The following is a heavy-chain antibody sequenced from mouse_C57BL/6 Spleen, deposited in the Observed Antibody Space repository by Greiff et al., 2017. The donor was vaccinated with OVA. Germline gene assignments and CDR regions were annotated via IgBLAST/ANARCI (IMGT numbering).Heavy chain of an antibody. CDR1: GYTFTSYW. J-gene: IGHJ2*01. CDR3: ARRLNYFDY. Sequence: QVQLQQPGAELVRPGSSVKLSCKASGYTFTSYWMDWVKQRPGQGLEWIGNIYPADSETHYNQKFQDKATLTVDKSSSTAYMQLSSLTSEDSAVYYCARRLNYFDYWGQGTTLTVSS. D-gene: IGHD3-2*02. V-gene: IGHV1-61*01. CDR2: IYPADSET.